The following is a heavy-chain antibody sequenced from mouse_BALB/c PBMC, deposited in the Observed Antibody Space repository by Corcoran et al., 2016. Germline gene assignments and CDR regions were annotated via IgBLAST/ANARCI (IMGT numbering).Heavy chain of an antibody. V-gene: IGHV1-18*01. J-gene: IGHJ1*01. CDR2: INPYNGDT. D-gene: IGHD2-3*01. CDR1: GYSFTGYT. CDR3: ARRGGLLPYWYFDV. Sequence: EVPLQQSGPALVKPGAAMKISCKASGYSFTGYTMNWVKQSHGKNLEWIGLINPYNGDTNYNQKFKGKATITVDKSSSTAYMELLSLTSEDSAVYYCARRGGLLPYWYFDVWGAGTTVTVSS.